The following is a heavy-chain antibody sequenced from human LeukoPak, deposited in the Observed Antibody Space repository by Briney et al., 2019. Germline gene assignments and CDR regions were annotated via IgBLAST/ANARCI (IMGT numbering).Heavy chain of an antibody. J-gene: IGHJ4*02. V-gene: IGHV4-59*08. D-gene: IGHD6-19*01. CDR3: ARLQRGGWYGSHDFDY. Sequence: SETLSLTCTVSGGSISSYYWSWIRQPPGKGLEWIGYIYYSGSTNYNPSLKSRVTISVDTSKNQLSLKLSSVTAADTAVYYCARLQRGGWYGSHDFDYWGQGTLVTVSS. CDR1: GGSISSYY. CDR2: IYYSGST.